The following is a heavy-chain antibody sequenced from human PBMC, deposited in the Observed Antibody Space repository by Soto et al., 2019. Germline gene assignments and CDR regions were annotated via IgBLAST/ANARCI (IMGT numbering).Heavy chain of an antibody. V-gene: IGHV3-21*01. J-gene: IGHJ6*03. CDR2: ISSSSSYI. D-gene: IGHD6-13*01. Sequence: PGGSLRLSCAASGFTFSSYSMNWVRQAPGKGLEWVSSISSSSSYIYYADSVKGRFTISRDNAKNSLYLQMNSLRAEDTAVYYCARVPYSSNVKFYYYYMDVWGKGTTVTVSS. CDR1: GFTFSSYS. CDR3: ARVPYSSNVKFYYYYMDV.